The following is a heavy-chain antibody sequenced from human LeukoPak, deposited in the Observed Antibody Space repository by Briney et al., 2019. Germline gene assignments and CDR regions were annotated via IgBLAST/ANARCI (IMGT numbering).Heavy chain of an antibody. D-gene: IGHD4-17*01. J-gene: IGHJ4*02. CDR2: IYYSGST. CDR1: GGSISSSNYY. Sequence: PSETLSLTCTVSGGSISSSNYYWGWIRQPPGKGLEWIGSIYYSGSTYYSPSLKSRVTISVDTSKNQFSLKLSSVTAADTAVYYCASPLTTVTTRGPPGYWGQGTLVTVSS. V-gene: IGHV4-39*01. CDR3: ASPLTTVTTRGPPGY.